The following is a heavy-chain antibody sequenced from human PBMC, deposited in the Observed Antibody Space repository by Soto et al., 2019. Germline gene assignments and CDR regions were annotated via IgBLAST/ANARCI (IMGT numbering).Heavy chain of an antibody. CDR3: ARRRLEMESGNPDNRFDP. CDR2: SRVSYSGST. CDR1: GDSISSYY. V-gene: IGHV4-59*08. D-gene: IGHD5-12*01. J-gene: IGHJ5*02. Sequence: SETLSLTCIVSGDSISSYYWRWIRQPPGKGLEWIGRISRVSYSGSTIYNPSLKSRVTISVDTSKNQFSLKLSSVTAADTAVYFCARRRLEMESGNPDNRFDPWGQGTLVTVS.